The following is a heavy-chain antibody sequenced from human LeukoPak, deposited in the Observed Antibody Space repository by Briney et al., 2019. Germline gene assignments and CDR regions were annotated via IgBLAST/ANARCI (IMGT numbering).Heavy chain of an antibody. V-gene: IGHV4-34*01. CDR3: ARGFGVVIM. Sequence: SETLSLTCAVYGGSFSGYYWSWIRQPPGKGLEWIGEINHSGSTNYNPSLKSRVTISVDTSKNQFSLNLSSVTAADTAVYYCARGFGVVIMGGQGTLVTVSS. CDR2: INHSGST. D-gene: IGHD3-3*01. J-gene: IGHJ4*02. CDR1: GGSFSGYY.